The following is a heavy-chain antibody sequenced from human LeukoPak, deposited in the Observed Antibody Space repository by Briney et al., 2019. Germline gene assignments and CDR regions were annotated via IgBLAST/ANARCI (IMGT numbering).Heavy chain of an antibody. Sequence: ASVKVSCKTSGFTFTCYYFHWMRQAPGQGLEWMGSIDANSGGTEYAQKFQGRVTMTRDTSLSTAYMEVTSLTSDDTAVYYCARDLFWTGYYYFDFWGQGTLVTVSS. CDR1: GFTFTCYY. CDR2: IDANSGGT. CDR3: ARDLFWTGYYYFDF. D-gene: IGHD3/OR15-3a*01. V-gene: IGHV1-2*02. J-gene: IGHJ4*02.